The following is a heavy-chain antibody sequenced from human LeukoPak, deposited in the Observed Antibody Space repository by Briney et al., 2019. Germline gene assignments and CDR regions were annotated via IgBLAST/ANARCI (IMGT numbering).Heavy chain of an antibody. CDR3: ARGSGWLQYREPLDY. J-gene: IGHJ4*02. CDR1: GGTFSSYA. Sequence: ASVKVSCKASGGTFSSYAISWVRQAPGQGLEWMGGIIPIFGTANYAQKFQGRVTITADESTSTAYMELSSLRSEDTAVYYCARGSGWLQYREPLDYWAREPWSPSPQ. CDR2: IIPIFGTA. D-gene: IGHD5-24*01. V-gene: IGHV1-69*13.